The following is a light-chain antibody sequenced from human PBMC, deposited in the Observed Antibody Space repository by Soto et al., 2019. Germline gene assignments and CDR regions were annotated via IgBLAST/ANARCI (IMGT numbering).Light chain of an antibody. Sequence: EIVLTQSPATLSVSPGERATPSCRASQSVNIYLAWYQQKPGQAPRLLIFGASSRATGIPARFSGSGSGTDFTLTISRLEPEDFAVYYCQQYGSSGTFGQGTKVDIK. V-gene: IGKV3-20*01. CDR1: QSVNIY. J-gene: IGKJ1*01. CDR3: QQYGSSGT. CDR2: GAS.